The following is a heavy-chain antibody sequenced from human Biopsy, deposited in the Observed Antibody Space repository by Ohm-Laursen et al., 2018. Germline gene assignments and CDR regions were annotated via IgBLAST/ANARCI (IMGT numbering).Heavy chain of an antibody. V-gene: IGHV3-11*01. CDR1: GFTFSDYY. CDR2: ITSGGSTT. D-gene: IGHD2-21*02. J-gene: IGHJ4*02. Sequence: SLRLSCTASGFTFSDYYMSWICQAPGKGLEWVSYITSGGSTTDYADSVKGRFTISRDNAKSSLFLQMNSLRTEDTAVYYCARTYCRGDHCYLGDYWGQGTLVTVSS. CDR3: ARTYCRGDHCYLGDY.